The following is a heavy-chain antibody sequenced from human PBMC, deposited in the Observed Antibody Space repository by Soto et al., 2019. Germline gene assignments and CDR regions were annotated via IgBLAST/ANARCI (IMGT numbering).Heavy chain of an antibody. CDR2: ISYDGSNK. CDR1: GFTFSSYG. D-gene: IGHD3-10*01. CDR3: AKERMGRARNPFDDYYYYYGMDV. Sequence: PGGSLRLSCAASGFTFSSYGMHWVRQAPGKWLEWVAVISYDGSNKYYADSVKGRFTISRDNSKNTLYLQMNSLRAEDTAVYYCAKERMGRARNPFDDYYYYYGMDVWXQGPTVTVSS. J-gene: IGHJ6*02. V-gene: IGHV3-30*18.